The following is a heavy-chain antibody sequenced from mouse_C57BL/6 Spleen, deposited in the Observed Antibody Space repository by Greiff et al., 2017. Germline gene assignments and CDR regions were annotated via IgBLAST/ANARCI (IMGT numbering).Heavy chain of an antibody. CDR2: ISSGSSTI. J-gene: IGHJ3*01. D-gene: IGHD2-3*01. CDR3: ARSRDGYPAWFAY. CDR1: GFTFSDYG. V-gene: IGHV5-17*01. Sequence: EVKLVESGGGLVKPGGSLKLSCAASGFTFSDYGMHWVRQAPEKGLEWVAYISSGSSTIYYADTVQGRFTISRDNAKNTLFLQMTSLRSEDTAMYYCARSRDGYPAWFAYWGKGTLVTVSA.